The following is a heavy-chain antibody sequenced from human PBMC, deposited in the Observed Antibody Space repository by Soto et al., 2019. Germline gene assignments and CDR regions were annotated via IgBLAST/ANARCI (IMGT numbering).Heavy chain of an antibody. Sequence: QVQLVQSGAEVKKPGASVKVSCKASGYTFTSYGIGWVRQARGQGLEWMGWISAYNGNTNYAQKLQGRVTMTTDTSTSTPDMEPRRLRSDDTAVYYWAREYYYGSGGAYWGQGTLVPVSS. D-gene: IGHD3-10*01. J-gene: IGHJ4*02. CDR1: GYTFTSYG. V-gene: IGHV1-18*01. CDR2: ISAYNGNT. CDR3: AREYYYGSGGAY.